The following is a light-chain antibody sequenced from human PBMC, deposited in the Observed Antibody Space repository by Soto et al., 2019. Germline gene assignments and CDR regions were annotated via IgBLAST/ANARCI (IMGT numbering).Light chain of an antibody. CDR2: GKT. J-gene: IGLJ2*01. CDR3: QSYDSSLSGVL. Sequence: QSVLTQPPSVSGALGQRVTISCTGSDSNIGAGYDVHWYQQIPGTAPKLLIYGKTNRPSGVPDRFSGSRSGTSASLVITGLQAEDETDYYCQSYDSSLSGVLFGGGTKLTVL. CDR1: DSNIGAGYD. V-gene: IGLV1-40*01.